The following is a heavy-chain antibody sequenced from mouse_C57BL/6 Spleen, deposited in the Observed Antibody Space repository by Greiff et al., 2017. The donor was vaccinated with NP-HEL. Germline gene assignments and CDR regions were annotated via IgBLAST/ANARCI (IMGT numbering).Heavy chain of an antibody. J-gene: IGHJ3*01. V-gene: IGHV5-6*01. Sequence: EVKLMESGGDLVKPGGSLKLSCAASGFTFTSYGMSWVRQTPDKSLEWVATISSGGSYTYYPDSVKGRFTISKDNAKNTLYLQRSSLKSEDTAMYYCARHNYSSYGWFAYWGQGTLVTVSA. CDR3: ARHNYSSYGWFAY. CDR1: GFTFTSYG. CDR2: ISSGGSYT. D-gene: IGHD2-5*01.